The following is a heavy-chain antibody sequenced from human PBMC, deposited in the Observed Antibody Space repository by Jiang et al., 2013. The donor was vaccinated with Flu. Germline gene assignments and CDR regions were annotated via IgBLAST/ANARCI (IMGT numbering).Heavy chain of an antibody. Sequence: VLLKPSETLSLTCTVSGYSITSGYYWGWIRQPPGKGLEWIGSIFHSGSTYFNPSLKSRVAISVDTSKNQFSLKLSSLTAADTAVFYCARLISGYYFDYWGQGTLVTVSS. CDR1: GYSITSGYY. CDR2: IFHSGST. CDR3: ARLISGYYFDY. D-gene: IGHD3-10*01. J-gene: IGHJ4*02. V-gene: IGHV4-38-2*02.